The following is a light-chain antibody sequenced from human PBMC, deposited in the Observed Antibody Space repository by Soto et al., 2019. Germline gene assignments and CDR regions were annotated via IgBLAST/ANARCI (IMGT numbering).Light chain of an antibody. J-gene: IGKJ1*01. Sequence: EIVLTQSPGTLSLSPGERATLSCRASQSVSSSSLAWYQQKRGQAPRLLIHGASSRATGITVRFSGSGSGTDFTLTISRLEPEDFAVYYCQQYGGSPRTFGQGTKVEVK. CDR1: QSVSSSS. V-gene: IGKV3-20*01. CDR2: GAS. CDR3: QQYGGSPRT.